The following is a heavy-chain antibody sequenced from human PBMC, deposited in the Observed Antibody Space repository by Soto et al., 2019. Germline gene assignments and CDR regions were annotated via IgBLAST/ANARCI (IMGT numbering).Heavy chain of an antibody. D-gene: IGHD3-3*01. J-gene: IGHJ4*02. CDR1: GYSFTSYW. CDR2: IYPGDSDT. V-gene: IGHV5-51*01. CDR3: ATLRTYYDFWSGYYLAPPYYFDY. Sequence: PGESLKISCKGSGYSFTSYWIGWVRQMPGKGLEWMGIIYPGDSDTRYSPSFQGQVTISADKSISTAYLQWSSLKASDTAMYYCATLRTYYDFWSGYYLAPPYYFDYWGQGTLVTVSS.